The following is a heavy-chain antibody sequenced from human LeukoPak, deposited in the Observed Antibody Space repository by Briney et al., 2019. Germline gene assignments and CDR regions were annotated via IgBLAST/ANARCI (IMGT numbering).Heavy chain of an antibody. J-gene: IGHJ4*02. CDR1: RYTFTSYA. CDR3: ARARNYDILTGYYRYFDY. V-gene: IGHV1-3*01. D-gene: IGHD3-9*01. Sequence: ASVKVSCKASRYTFTSYAMHWVRQAPGQRLEWMGWINAGNGNTKYSQKFQGRVTITRDTSASTAYMELSSLRSEDTAVYYCARARNYDILTGYYRYFDYWGQGTLVSVSS. CDR2: INAGNGNT.